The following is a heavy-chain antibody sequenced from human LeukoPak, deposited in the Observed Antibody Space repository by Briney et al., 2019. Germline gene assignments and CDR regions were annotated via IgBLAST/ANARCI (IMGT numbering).Heavy chain of an antibody. CDR3: ARGLLTRFDY. CDR1: GYTFTSYD. D-gene: IGHD2-15*01. J-gene: IGHJ4*02. Sequence: GASVKVSCKASGYTFTSYDINWVRQATGQGLEWMGWMNPNSGNTGYAQKFQGRVTITRNTSISTAYMELSRLRSDDTAVYYCARGLLTRFDYWGQGTLVTVSS. V-gene: IGHV1-8*03. CDR2: MNPNSGNT.